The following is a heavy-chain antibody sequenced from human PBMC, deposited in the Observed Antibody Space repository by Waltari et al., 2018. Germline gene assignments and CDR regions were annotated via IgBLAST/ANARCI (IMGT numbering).Heavy chain of an antibody. CDR3: ARHIRTDTAMVEYYFDY. CDR1: GYSCPSYW. V-gene: IGHV5-51*01. CDR2: IDPGDSDT. Sequence: EVQLVQSGAEVKKPGESLQISCKGSGYSCPSYWIGWVRQMPGKGLEWMGIIDPGDSDTRYSPSFQGQVTISADKSISTAYLQWSSLKASDTAMYYCARHIRTDTAMVEYYFDYWGQGTLVTVSS. J-gene: IGHJ4*02. D-gene: IGHD5-18*01.